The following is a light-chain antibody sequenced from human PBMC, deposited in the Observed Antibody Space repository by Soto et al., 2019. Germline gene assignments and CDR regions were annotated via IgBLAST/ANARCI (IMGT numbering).Light chain of an antibody. CDR3: CSYAGSYV. V-gene: IGLV2-14*01. J-gene: IGLJ1*01. CDR1: SSDVGAYNY. CDR2: EVS. Sequence: QSVLTQPASVSGSPGQSVAISCSGTSSDVGAYNYVSWYQQHPGKAPKLLLSEVSNRPSGVSDRFFGSKSGNTASLTISGLQAEDEADYYCCSYAGSYVFGTGTKVTVL.